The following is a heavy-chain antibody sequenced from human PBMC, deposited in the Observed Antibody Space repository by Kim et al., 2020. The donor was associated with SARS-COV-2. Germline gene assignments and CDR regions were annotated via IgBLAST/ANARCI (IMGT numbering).Heavy chain of an antibody. J-gene: IGHJ3*02. CDR3: ARESPELRWANDAFDI. CDR2: IYYGGIT. Sequence: SETLSLTCTVSRGSIGDFYWSWIRQSPGKGLEWIGYIYYGGITKYNPSLKSRVTMSLDRAKNQFYLNLTYVVTADTGVYYCARESPELRWANDAFDIWGQGTMVTVSS. V-gene: IGHV4-59*01. CDR1: RGSIGDFY. D-gene: IGHD4-17*01.